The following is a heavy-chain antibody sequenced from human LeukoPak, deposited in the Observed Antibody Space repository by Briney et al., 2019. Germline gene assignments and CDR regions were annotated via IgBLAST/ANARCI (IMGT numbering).Heavy chain of an antibody. J-gene: IGHJ4*02. CDR2: ISSSSSTI. Sequence: PGRSLRLSCAASGFTFSSYSMNWVRQAPGKGLEWVSYISSSSSTIYYADSVKGRFTISRDNAKNSLYLQMNSLRAEDTAVYYCARDLMTTVGYWGQGTLVTVSS. CDR1: GFTFSSYS. CDR3: ARDLMTTVGY. V-gene: IGHV3-48*04. D-gene: IGHD4-23*01.